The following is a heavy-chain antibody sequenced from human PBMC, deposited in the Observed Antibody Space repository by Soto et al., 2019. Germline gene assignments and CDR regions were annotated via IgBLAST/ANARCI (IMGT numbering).Heavy chain of an antibody. J-gene: IGHJ6*02. CDR2: ISHSSVNTI. V-gene: IGHV3-48*03. CDR1: GFTSITYE. Sequence: GGSLRLSCTASGFTSITYEMNWVRQVPGRGLGWVSYISHSSVNTIYYADSVRGRYTNSRDNAKNSLFLQMNDLRAEDTAVYYCARDRLSPYDILAGYRFYGMDVWGQGTTVTVSS. CDR3: ARDRLSPYDILAGYRFYGMDV. D-gene: IGHD3-9*01.